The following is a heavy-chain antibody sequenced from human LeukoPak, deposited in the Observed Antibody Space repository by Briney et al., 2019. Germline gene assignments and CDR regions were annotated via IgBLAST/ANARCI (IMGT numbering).Heavy chain of an antibody. CDR3: ARSDGYGLVDI. Sequence: MPSETLSLTCTVSGGSISSYYWSWIRQPPGKGLEWIGYIYYSGSTKYNPSLKSRVTISVDTSKNQFSLRLSSVTAADTAVYYCARSDGYGLVDIWGQGTMVTVSS. CDR1: GGSISSYY. V-gene: IGHV4-59*01. D-gene: IGHD3-10*01. J-gene: IGHJ3*02. CDR2: IYYSGST.